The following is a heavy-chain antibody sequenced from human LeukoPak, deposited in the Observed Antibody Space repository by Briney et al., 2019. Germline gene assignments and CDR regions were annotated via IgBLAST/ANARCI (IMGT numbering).Heavy chain of an antibody. J-gene: IGHJ6*03. D-gene: IGHD3-16*01. CDR3: AKVGYLRSYYYYYYMDV. Sequence: GGSLRLSCAASGFTFDDYAMHWVRQAPGKGLEWVSGISWNSGSIGYADSVKGRFTISRDNAKNSLYLQMNSLRAEDTALYYCAKVGYLRSYYYYYYMDVWGKGTTVTVSS. V-gene: IGHV3-9*01. CDR1: GFTFDDYA. CDR2: ISWNSGSI.